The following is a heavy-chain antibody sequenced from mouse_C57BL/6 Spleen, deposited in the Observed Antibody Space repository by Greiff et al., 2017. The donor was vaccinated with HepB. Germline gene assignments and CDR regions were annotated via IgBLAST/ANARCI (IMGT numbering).Heavy chain of an antibody. D-gene: IGHD2-2*01. CDR2: IDPSDSYT. CDR1: GYTFTSYW. J-gene: IGHJ4*01. V-gene: IGHV1-69*01. Sequence: QVQLQQPGAELVMPGASVKLSCKASGYTFTSYWMHWVKQRPGQGLEWIGEIDPSDSYTNYNQKFKGKSTLTVDKSSSTAYMQLSSLTSEDSAVYYCARRELYGYADGYAMDYWGQGTSVTVSS. CDR3: ARRELYGYADGYAMDY.